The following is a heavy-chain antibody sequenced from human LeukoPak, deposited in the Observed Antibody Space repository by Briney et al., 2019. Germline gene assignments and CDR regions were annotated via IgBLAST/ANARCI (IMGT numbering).Heavy chain of an antibody. CDR1: GFTFSSYS. D-gene: IGHD2-15*01. J-gene: IGHJ4*02. Sequence: GSLRLSCAASGFTFSSYSMNWVRQAPGKGLEWVSSISSSSSYIYYADSVKGRFTISRDNAKNSLYLQMNSLRAEDTAVYYCARGYCSGGSCYDYWGQGTLVTVSS. CDR2: ISSSSSYI. CDR3: ARGYCSGGSCYDY. V-gene: IGHV3-21*01.